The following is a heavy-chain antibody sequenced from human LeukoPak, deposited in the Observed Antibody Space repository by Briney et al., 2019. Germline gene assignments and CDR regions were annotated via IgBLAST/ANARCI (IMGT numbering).Heavy chain of an antibody. J-gene: IGHJ1*01. CDR1: GGSICTYY. Sequence: SETLSLTCTVSGGSICTYYWNWIRQPPGKGLEWIGYIYHSGSTNYNPSLQSRATISVDTSKNQFSLNLNSVTAADTAVYYCARGGAARLHFQNWGQRTLVTVSS. V-gene: IGHV4-59*01. CDR3: ARGGAARLHFQN. CDR2: IYHSGST. D-gene: IGHD6-6*01.